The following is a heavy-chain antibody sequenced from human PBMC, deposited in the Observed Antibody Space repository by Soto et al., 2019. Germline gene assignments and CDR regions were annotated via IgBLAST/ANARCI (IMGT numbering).Heavy chain of an antibody. J-gene: IGHJ4*02. CDR3: ARLPIAAADIDY. Sequence: ETLSLTCTVSGGSISSSSYYWGWIRQPPGKGLEWIGSIYYSGSTYYNPSLKSRVTISVDTSKNQFSLKLSSVTAADTAVYYCARLPIAAADIDYWGQGTLVTVSS. CDR1: GGSISSSSYY. CDR2: IYYSGST. V-gene: IGHV4-39*01. D-gene: IGHD6-13*01.